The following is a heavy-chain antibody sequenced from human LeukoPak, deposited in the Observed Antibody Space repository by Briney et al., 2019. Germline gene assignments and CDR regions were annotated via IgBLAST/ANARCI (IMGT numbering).Heavy chain of an antibody. CDR3: ARDLGQYYDTSDNWFDP. CDR1: GFSVSSNY. CDR2: IYSGGNT. J-gene: IGHJ5*02. V-gene: IGHV3-66*01. D-gene: IGHD3-22*01. Sequence: GGSLRLSCAASGFSVSSNYMSWVRQAPGKGLECVSVIYSGGNTYYADSVKGRFTISRDKSKNTLYLQMNSLRAEDTAVYYCARDLGQYYDTSDNWFDPWGQGTLVTVSS.